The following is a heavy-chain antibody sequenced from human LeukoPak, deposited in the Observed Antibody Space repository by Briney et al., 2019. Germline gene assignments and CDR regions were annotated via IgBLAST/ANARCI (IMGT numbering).Heavy chain of an antibody. CDR2: ISGSSDST. CDR3: VKVMTTVVGPFDY. Sequence: GGSLRLSCAASGSTFSSYAMSWVGQTPGKGLEWVSTISGSSDSTYYADSVKGRFTISRDNSKNTLFLQMNSLRAEDTALYYCVKVMTTVVGPFDYWGQGTLVTVSS. CDR1: GSTFSSYA. D-gene: IGHD4-23*01. J-gene: IGHJ4*02. V-gene: IGHV3-23*01.